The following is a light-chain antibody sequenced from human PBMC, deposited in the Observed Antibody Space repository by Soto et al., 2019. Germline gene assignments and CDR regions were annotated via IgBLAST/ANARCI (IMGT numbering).Light chain of an antibody. J-gene: IGKJ2*01. CDR2: GAY. Sequence: EIVLTQSPVTLSLSPGERATLSCRASQSVSTNLAWYQQKPGQAPRLLIYGAYTRATGIPARFSGSGSGTEFTLTISSLQSEDFAVYYCQQYNNWPPYTFGQGTKVDIK. CDR1: QSVSTN. CDR3: QQYNNWPPYT. V-gene: IGKV3-15*01.